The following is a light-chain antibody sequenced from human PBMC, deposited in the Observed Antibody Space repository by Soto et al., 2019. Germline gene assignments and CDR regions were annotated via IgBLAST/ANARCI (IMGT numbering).Light chain of an antibody. V-gene: IGKV3-11*01. J-gene: IGKJ5*01. CDR1: QSVRNY. Sequence: EIVLTQSPATLSLSPGERVTLSCRASQSVRNYLAWYQQKPGQAPRFLIYDASNRATGIPARFSGSGSGTAFTLTISSLEPEDFAVYYCQQRHNWPITFGQGTRLEIK. CDR2: DAS. CDR3: QQRHNWPIT.